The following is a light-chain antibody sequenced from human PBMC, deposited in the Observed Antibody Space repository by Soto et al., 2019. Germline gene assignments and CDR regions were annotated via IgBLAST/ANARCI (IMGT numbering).Light chain of an antibody. J-gene: IGKJ4*01. CDR3: MQTTQFPLT. CDR1: QSLVHSDGNTY. Sequence: DIVLTQTPLSSPVTLGQPASISCRSSQSLVHSDGNTYLNWLQQRPGPPPRLLIYEVSNRFSGVPDRFSGSGAGTDFTLEISRVEAEDVGVYYCMQTTQFPLTFGGGTKVEIK. CDR2: EVS. V-gene: IGKV2-24*01.